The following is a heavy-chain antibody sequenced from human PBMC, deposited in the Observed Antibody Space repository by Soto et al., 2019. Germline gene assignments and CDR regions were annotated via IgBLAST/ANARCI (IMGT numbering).Heavy chain of an antibody. D-gene: IGHD5-12*01. CDR3: ARGRYTGFGNYFDY. J-gene: IGHJ4*02. CDR1: GGSISNYY. CDR2: IYYGGST. Sequence: SETLSLTCTVSGGSISNYYWSWVRQPPGRELEWIGYIYYGGSTNYNPSLKTRVAISGDTSKNQFSLKLSSVTAADTAVYYCARGRYTGFGNYFDYWGQGTLVTVSS. V-gene: IGHV4-59*08.